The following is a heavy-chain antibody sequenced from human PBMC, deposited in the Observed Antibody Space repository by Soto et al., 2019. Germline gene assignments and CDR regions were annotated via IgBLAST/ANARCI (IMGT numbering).Heavy chain of an antibody. Sequence: QVQLVQSGAEVKKPGSSVKVSCKASGGTFSSYTISWVRQAPGQGLEWMGRIIPILGIANYAQKFQGRVTITADTSTSTAYMELSSLRSEDTAVYYCAGQPPDYYFDYWGQGTLVTVSS. CDR3: AGQPPDYYFDY. CDR2: IIPILGIA. D-gene: IGHD6-13*01. CDR1: GGTFSSYT. V-gene: IGHV1-69*02. J-gene: IGHJ4*02.